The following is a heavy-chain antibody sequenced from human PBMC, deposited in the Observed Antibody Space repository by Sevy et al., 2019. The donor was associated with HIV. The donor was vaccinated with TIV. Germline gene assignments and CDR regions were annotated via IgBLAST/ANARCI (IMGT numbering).Heavy chain of an antibody. D-gene: IGHD3-16*01. V-gene: IGHV3-30*04. CDR3: ARDWGTPPTAILYYFDF. J-gene: IGHJ4*02. CDR2: ISYEGSNE. Sequence: GGSLRLSCAASTFTFGHYAMHWVRQAPGKGLQWVAGISYEGSNEYYTDSVKGRFTISRDNSKNTLNLERNNLRVEDTALYYCARDWGTPPTAILYYFDFWGQGIPVTVSS. CDR1: TFTFGHYA.